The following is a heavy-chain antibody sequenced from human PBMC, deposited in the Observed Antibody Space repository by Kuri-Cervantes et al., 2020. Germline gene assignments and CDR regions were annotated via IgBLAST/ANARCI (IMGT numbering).Heavy chain of an antibody. D-gene: IGHD3-22*01. CDR1: GYTFSGNY. CDR3: AGGRGGFDNSGYYSVGFEY. CDR2: INRNSGGT. V-gene: IGHV1-2*02. J-gene: IGHJ4*02. Sequence: ASVKVSCKASGYTFSGNYMHWVRQAPGQGLEWMGWINRNSGGTNYAQKFQGRVTMTRDTSINTAYMELIRLRSDDTAVYYCAGGRGGFDNSGYYSVGFEYWGQGTLVTVSS.